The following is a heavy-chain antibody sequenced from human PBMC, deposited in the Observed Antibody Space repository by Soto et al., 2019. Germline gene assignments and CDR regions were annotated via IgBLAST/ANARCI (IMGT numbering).Heavy chain of an antibody. CDR2: IYYSGST. D-gene: IGHD3-22*01. J-gene: IGHJ4*02. Sequence: PSETLSLTCTVSGGSISSGGYYWSWIRQHPGKGLEWIGYIYYSGSTYYNPSLKSRVTISVDTSKNQFSLKLSSVTAADTAVYYCARTNYDSSGSEVDYWGQGTLVTV. V-gene: IGHV4-31*03. CDR1: GGSISSGGYY. CDR3: ARTNYDSSGSEVDY.